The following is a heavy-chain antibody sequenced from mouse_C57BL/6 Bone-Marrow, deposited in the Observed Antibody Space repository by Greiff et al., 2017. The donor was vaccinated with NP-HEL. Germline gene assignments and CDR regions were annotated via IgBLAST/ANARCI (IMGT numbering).Heavy chain of an antibody. CDR1: GFNIKNTY. CDR2: IDPANGNT. J-gene: IGHJ1*03. CDR3: ARRDLDYGSSYWYFDV. Sequence: VQLKESVAELVRPGASVKLSCTASGFNIKNTYMHWVKQRPEQGLEWIGRIDPANGNTKYDPKFQGKATITADTSSNPAYRQLSSLTSEYTAIYYCARRDLDYGSSYWYFDVWGTGTTVTVSS. D-gene: IGHD1-1*01. V-gene: IGHV14-3*01.